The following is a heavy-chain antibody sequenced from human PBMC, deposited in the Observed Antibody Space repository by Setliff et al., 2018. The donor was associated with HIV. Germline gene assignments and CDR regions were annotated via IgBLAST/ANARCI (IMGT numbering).Heavy chain of an antibody. CDR1: GGSVSNSDHY. V-gene: IGHV4-30-4*01. CDR2: IHYSGST. D-gene: IGHD6-19*01. CDR3: ARGRAEYVAVAVMGSWFDP. J-gene: IGHJ5*02. Sequence: SETLSLTCTVSGGSVSNSDHYWSWIRQSPGNGLEWIGYIHYSGSTYYNPSLKSRVTISVDTSQNQFSLRLTSVTAADTAVYYCARGRAEYVAVAVMGSWFDPWGQGTLVTVSS.